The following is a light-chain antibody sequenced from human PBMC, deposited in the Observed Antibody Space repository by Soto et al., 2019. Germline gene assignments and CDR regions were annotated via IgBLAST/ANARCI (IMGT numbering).Light chain of an antibody. CDR1: QSVNSY. CDR2: DAF. V-gene: IGKV3-11*01. Sequence: EIVLTQSPATLSFSPGERATLSCRASQSVNSYLAWFQQKPGQAPRLLIFDAFNRPTGIPARFSGSGSGTDFTLTISSLEPEDFAVYYCQQRSNWPITFGQGTRLEIK. CDR3: QQRSNWPIT. J-gene: IGKJ5*01.